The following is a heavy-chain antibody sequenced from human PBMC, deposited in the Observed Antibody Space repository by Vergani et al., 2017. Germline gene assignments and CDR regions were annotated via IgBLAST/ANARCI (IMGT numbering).Heavy chain of an antibody. CDR1: GITLSNSD. J-gene: IGHJ4*02. CDR2: KQFDGSNQ. V-gene: IGHV3-30*02. Sequence: QGKLVESGGGVVKRGGSLRLSCATSGITLSNSDMQWISQGPGKGLEFVAFKQFDGSNQYYADSVKGRFTLSSDFSKNTLYLQINSLRTADTVTYYGAKNFRGWGIDYWGKGTQVIV. CDR3: AKNFRGWGIDY. D-gene: IGHD3-16*01.